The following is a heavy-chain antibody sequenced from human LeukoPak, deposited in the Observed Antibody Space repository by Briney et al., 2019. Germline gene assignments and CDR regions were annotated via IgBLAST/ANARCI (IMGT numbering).Heavy chain of an antibody. V-gene: IGHV4-61*02. D-gene: IGHD6-19*01. Sequence: RPSETLSLTCTVSGGSISSGSYYWSWIRQPAGKGLEWIGRIYTSGTTNYNPSLKSRVTISVDTSKNQFSLKLSSVTAADTAVYYCARDPGYSSGVYYFDYWGQGTLVTVSS. J-gene: IGHJ4*02. CDR3: ARDPGYSSGVYYFDY. CDR2: IYTSGTT. CDR1: GGSISSGSYY.